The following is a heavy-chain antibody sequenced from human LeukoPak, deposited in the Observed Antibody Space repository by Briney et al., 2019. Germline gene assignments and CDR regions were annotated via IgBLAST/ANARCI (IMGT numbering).Heavy chain of an antibody. J-gene: IGHJ4*02. CDR3: ASPESGILNGYLDY. CDR2: IYYSGST. V-gene: IGHV4-39*07. Sequence: SETLSLACTVSGGSISSSSYYWGWIRQPPGKGLEWIGSIYYSGSTYFNPSLKSRVTISVDTYKNQFSLKLSSVTAADTAVYYCASPESGILNGYLDYWGQGTLVTVSS. CDR1: GGSISSSSYY. D-gene: IGHD3-9*01.